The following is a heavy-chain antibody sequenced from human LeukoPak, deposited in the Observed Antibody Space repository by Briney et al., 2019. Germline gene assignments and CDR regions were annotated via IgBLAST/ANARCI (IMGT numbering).Heavy chain of an antibody. CDR1: GGSISSSNW. CDR3: AREVESWFGDLLSYFDS. J-gene: IGHJ4*02. V-gene: IGHV4-4*02. CDR2: IYHRGNT. D-gene: IGHD3-10*01. Sequence: PSGTLSLTCAVSGGSISSSNWWSWVRQPPGKGLEWIGTIYHRGNTYYNPSLMSRVTVSLDTSKNQFSLRLTSVTAADTALYYCAREVESWFGDLLSYFDSWGQGTQVTVSS.